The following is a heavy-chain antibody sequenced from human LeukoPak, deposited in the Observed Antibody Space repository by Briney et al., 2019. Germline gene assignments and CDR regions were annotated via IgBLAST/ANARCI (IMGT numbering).Heavy chain of an antibody. D-gene: IGHD1-26*01. Sequence: ASVKVSCKVSGYTLTELSMHWVRQAPGKGLEWMGGFDPEDGETIYAQKFQGRATMTEDTSTDTAYMELSSLRSEDTAVYYCATASPSGSYEGYFDYWGQGTLVTVSS. CDR1: GYTLTELS. CDR3: ATASPSGSYEGYFDY. V-gene: IGHV1-24*01. CDR2: FDPEDGET. J-gene: IGHJ4*02.